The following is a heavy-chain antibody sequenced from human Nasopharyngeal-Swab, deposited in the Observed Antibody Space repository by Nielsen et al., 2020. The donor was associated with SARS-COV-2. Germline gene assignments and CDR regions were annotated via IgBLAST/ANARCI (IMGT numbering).Heavy chain of an antibody. CDR2: VYTSGST. J-gene: IGHJ6*01. CDR1: GGSISGYF. CDR3: ARSGTTKYGLDV. V-gene: IGHV4-4*07. Sequence: GSLRLSCSVSGGSISGYFLSWIRQPAGEGLEWIGRVYTSGSTNYNPSLKSRVIISIDMSKNQFSLELRSVTAADTAFYYCARSGTTKYGLDVWGQGTTVIVSS. D-gene: IGHD1-1*01.